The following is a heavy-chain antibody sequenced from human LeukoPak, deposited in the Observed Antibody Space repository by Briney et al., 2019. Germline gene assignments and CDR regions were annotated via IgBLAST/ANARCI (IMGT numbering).Heavy chain of an antibody. V-gene: IGHV4-4*09. CDR3: ARLFPRLHYNMDV. Sequence: SETLSLPCTVSGGSISSYYLSWIRQPPGKGLEWVWDIYTSGSTNYKPSLKSRVTISIDTSKNQFSLQVSSVTAADTAVYYCARLFPRLHYNMDVAGKGTTVTVSS. CDR1: GGSISSYY. CDR2: IYTSGST. D-gene: IGHD5-24*01. J-gene: IGHJ6*03.